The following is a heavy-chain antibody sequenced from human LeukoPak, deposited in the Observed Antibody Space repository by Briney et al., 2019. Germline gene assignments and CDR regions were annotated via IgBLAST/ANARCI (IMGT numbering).Heavy chain of an antibody. CDR1: GGSLSSSSSY. Sequence: PSETLSLTCTVSGGSLSSSSSYWGWIRQPPGMGLEWIGSIYYSGSTYNSPSLKSRVTISVDTSKNQFSLKLSSVTAADTAVYYCARQRYSSSWYADYWGQGTLVTVSS. CDR2: IYYSGST. V-gene: IGHV4-39*01. CDR3: ARQRYSSSWYADY. J-gene: IGHJ4*02. D-gene: IGHD6-13*01.